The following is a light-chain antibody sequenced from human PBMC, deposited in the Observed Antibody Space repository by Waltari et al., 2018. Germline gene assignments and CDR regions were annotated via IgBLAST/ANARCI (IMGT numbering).Light chain of an antibody. CDR3: SSYTSSSTLVV. CDR1: SSDVGGYNS. J-gene: IGLJ2*01. CDR2: DVS. Sequence: QSALTQPASVSGSPGQLITISCTGTSSDVGGYNSVSWYQQHPGKAPKLMIYDVSNRPSGVSNRFSGSKSGNTASLTISGLQAEDEADYYCSSYTSSSTLVVFGGGTKLTVL. V-gene: IGLV2-14*03.